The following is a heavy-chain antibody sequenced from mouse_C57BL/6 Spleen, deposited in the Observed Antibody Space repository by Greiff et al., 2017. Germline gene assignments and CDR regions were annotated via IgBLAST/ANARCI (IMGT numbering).Heavy chain of an antibody. CDR2: INPGSGGT. J-gene: IGHJ2*01. CDR1: GYAFTNYL. Sequence: VQLQQSGAELVRPGTSVKVSCKASGYAFTNYLIEWVKQRPGQGLEWIGVINPGSGGTNYNEKFKGKATLTADKSSSTAYMQLSSLPSEDSAVNFGAGAREGGSPVGYGGKGTTLTFSS. V-gene: IGHV1-54*01. D-gene: IGHD1-1*02. CDR3: AGAREGGSPVGY.